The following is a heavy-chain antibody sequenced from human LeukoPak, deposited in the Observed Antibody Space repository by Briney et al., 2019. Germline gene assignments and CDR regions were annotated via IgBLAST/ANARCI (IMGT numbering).Heavy chain of an antibody. J-gene: IGHJ4*02. V-gene: IGHV3-9*01. CDR2: ISWNSGSI. Sequence: PGGSLRLSCAASGFTFDDYAMHWVRQAPGKGLEWVSGISWNSGSIGYADSVKGRFTISRDNAKNSLYLQMNSQRAEDTAVYYCAKGYCSSTSCHSWGQGTLVTVSS. D-gene: IGHD2-2*01. CDR1: GFTFDDYA. CDR3: AKGYCSSTSCHS.